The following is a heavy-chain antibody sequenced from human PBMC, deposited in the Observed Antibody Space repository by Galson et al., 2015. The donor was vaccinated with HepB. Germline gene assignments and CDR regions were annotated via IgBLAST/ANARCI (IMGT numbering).Heavy chain of an antibody. V-gene: IGHV3-21*01. CDR1: GFTFSSYS. Sequence: SLRLSCAASGFTFSSYSMNWVRQAPGKGLEWVSSISSSSSYIYYADSVKGRFTISRDNAKNSLYLQMNSLRAEDTAVYYCAREASVSPITMIVAPLDYWGQGTLVTVSS. CDR2: ISSSSSYI. CDR3: AREASVSPITMIVAPLDY. J-gene: IGHJ4*02. D-gene: IGHD3-22*01.